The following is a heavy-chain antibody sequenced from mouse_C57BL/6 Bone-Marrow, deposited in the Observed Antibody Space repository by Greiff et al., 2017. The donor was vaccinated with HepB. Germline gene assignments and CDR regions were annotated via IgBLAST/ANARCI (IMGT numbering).Heavy chain of an antibody. V-gene: IGHV5-4*01. J-gene: IGHJ2*01. CDR2: ISDGGSYT. CDR1: GFTFSSYA. Sequence: EVHLVESGGGLVKPGGSLKLSCAASGFTFSSYAMSWVRQTPEKRLEWVGTISDGGSYTYYPDNVKGRFTISRDNAKNNLYLQMSHLKSEDTAMYYCARDDYWGQGTTLTVSS. CDR3: ARDDY.